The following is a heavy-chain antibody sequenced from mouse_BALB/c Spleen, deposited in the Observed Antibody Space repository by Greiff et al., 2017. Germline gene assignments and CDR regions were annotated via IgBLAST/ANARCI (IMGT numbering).Heavy chain of an antibody. D-gene: IGHD1-1*01. J-gene: IGHJ2*01. CDR1: GFTFSSYG. V-gene: IGHV5-6-3*01. CDR2: INSNGGST. CDR3: ARDHGYYGYFDY. Sequence: EVKLMESGGGLVQPGGSLKLSCAASGFTFSSYGMSWVRQTPDKRLELVATINSNGGSTYYPDSVKGRFTISRDNAKNTLYLQMSSLKSEDTAMYYCARDHGYYGYFDYWGQGTTLTVSS.